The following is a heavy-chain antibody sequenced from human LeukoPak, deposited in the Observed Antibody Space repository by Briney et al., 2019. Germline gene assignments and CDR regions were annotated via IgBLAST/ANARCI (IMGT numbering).Heavy chain of an antibody. CDR3: ATFQAYANSGHLRPYFDY. CDR2: SDPEDVKT. J-gene: IGHJ4*02. V-gene: IGHV1-24*01. Sequence: ASVKVSCKISGYSLTELAIHWVRQAPGKGLEWMGGSDPEDVKTSFAEKFQGRVTFTEDTSTDTAFMELSRLRSYDTAVYYCATFQAYANSGHLRPYFDYWGQGTLVTVSS. D-gene: IGHD3-22*01. CDR1: GYSLTELA.